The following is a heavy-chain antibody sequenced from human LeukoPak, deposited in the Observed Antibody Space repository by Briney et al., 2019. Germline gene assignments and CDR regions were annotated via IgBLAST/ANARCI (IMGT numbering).Heavy chain of an antibody. J-gene: IGHJ5*02. V-gene: IGHV3-30*18. CDR2: ISYDGSHK. Sequence: PGGSLRLSCAASGFTFGSYVMSWVRQAPGKGLEWVAVISYDGSHKYYADSVKGRFSISRDNSKNTLYLQMNSLRADDTAVYYCAKGARGDTVTSIVGLNWFDPWAREPWSPSPQ. CDR3: AKGARGDTVTSIVGLNWFDP. D-gene: IGHD4-17*01. CDR1: GFTFGSYV.